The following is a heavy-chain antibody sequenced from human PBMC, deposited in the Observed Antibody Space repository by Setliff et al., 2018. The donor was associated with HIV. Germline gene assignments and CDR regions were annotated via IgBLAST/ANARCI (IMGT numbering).Heavy chain of an antibody. D-gene: IGHD1-1*01. Sequence: PSETLSLTCAVYGGPLSGHYWSWIRQPPGQGLEWIGETSHSGKTNYNPSLKSRVTISVDTSKNQFSLKLRSVTAADTAVYYCSNWNTTVDADSWGQGTLVTVSS. CDR2: TSHSGKT. J-gene: IGHJ4*02. CDR1: GGPLSGHY. CDR3: SNWNTTVDADS. V-gene: IGHV4-34*01.